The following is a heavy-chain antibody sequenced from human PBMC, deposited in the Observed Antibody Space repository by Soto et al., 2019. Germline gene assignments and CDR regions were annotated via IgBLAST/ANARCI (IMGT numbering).Heavy chain of an antibody. Sequence: GGSLRLSCAASGFTFSGDSMNWVRQAPGKGLEWVSAISGSGGSTYYADSVKGRFTISRDNSKNTLYLQMNSLRAEDTAVYYCAKDQYYYDSSGSYFDYWGQGTLVTVSS. V-gene: IGHV3-23*01. J-gene: IGHJ4*02. CDR2: ISGSGGST. CDR1: GFTFSGDS. D-gene: IGHD3-22*01. CDR3: AKDQYYYDSSGSYFDY.